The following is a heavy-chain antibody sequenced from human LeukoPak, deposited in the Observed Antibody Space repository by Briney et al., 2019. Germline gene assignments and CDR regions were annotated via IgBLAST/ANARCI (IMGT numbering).Heavy chain of an antibody. D-gene: IGHD1-7*01. Sequence: ASVKVSCKASGYTFTGYYMHWVRQAPGQGLEWMGWINPNSGGTNYAQKFQGRVTMTRDTSISTAYMELSRLRSDDTAVYYCAREYNWNLEGINENAFDIWGQGTMVTVSS. CDR2: INPNSGGT. CDR3: AREYNWNLEGINENAFDI. CDR1: GYTFTGYY. J-gene: IGHJ3*02. V-gene: IGHV1-2*02.